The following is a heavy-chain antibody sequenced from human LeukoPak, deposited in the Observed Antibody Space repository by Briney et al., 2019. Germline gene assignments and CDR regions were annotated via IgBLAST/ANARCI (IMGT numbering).Heavy chain of an antibody. Sequence: GGSLRLSCAASGFSFSSYGMHWVRQAPGKGLEWVAVMSYDGSKEYYADSVKGRFTISRDNAKNSLYLQMNSLRAEDTAVYYCARVVGSSWSLYFDYWGQGTLVTVSS. D-gene: IGHD6-13*01. V-gene: IGHV3-30*03. J-gene: IGHJ4*02. CDR2: MSYDGSKE. CDR1: GFSFSSYG. CDR3: ARVVGSSWSLYFDY.